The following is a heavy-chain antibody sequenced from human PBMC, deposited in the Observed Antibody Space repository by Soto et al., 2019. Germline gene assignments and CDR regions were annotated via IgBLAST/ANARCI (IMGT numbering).Heavy chain of an antibody. CDR2: ISYDGSNK. V-gene: IGHV3-30-3*01. D-gene: IGHD2-2*01. J-gene: IGHJ4*02. CDR3: ARSLVVPAAKID. Sequence: PGGSLRLSCAASGFTFSSYAMHWVRQAPGKGLEWVAVISYDGSNKYYADSVKGRFTISRDNSKNTLYLQMNSLRAEDTAVYYCARSLVVPAAKIDWGQGTLVTVSS. CDR1: GFTFSSYA.